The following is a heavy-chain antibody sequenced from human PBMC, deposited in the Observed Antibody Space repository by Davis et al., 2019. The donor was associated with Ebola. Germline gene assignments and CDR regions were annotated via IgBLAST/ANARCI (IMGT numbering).Heavy chain of an antibody. J-gene: IGHJ2*01. CDR3: ASAVIAVAGTWDWYFDL. CDR2: IKQDGSEK. D-gene: IGHD6-19*01. V-gene: IGHV3-7*01. CDR1: GFTFSSYW. Sequence: GESLKISCAASGFTFSSYWMSWVRQAPGKGLEWVANIKQDGSEKYYVDSVKGRFTISRDNAKNSLYLQMNSLRAEDTAVYYCASAVIAVAGTWDWYFDLWGRGTLVTVSS.